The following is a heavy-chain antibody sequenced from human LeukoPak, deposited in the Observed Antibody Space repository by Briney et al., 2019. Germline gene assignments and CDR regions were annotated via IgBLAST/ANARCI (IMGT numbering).Heavy chain of an antibody. Sequence: SETLSLTCTVSGDSISNYYWSWIRQPAGRGLEWIGRIYTSGSTNYNSSLKSRVTMSVDTSKNQVSLKLSSVTAADTAVYYCATGDGYNSFDYWGQGTLVTVSS. CDR2: IYTSGST. V-gene: IGHV4-4*07. J-gene: IGHJ4*02. CDR1: GDSISNYY. CDR3: ATGDGYNSFDY. D-gene: IGHD5-24*01.